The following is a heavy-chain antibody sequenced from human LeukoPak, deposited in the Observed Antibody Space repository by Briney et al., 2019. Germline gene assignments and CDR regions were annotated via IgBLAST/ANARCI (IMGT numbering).Heavy chain of an antibody. CDR3: AKDGGYARDIAFDY. CDR1: GFTFSSYG. Sequence: PGRSLRLSCAASGFTFSSYGMHWVRRAPGKGLEWVAVISYDGSNKYYADSVKGRFTISRDNSKNTLYLQMNSLRAEDTAVYYCAKDGGYARDIAFDYWGQGTLVTVSS. V-gene: IGHV3-30*18. CDR2: ISYDGSNK. D-gene: IGHD3-16*01. J-gene: IGHJ4*02.